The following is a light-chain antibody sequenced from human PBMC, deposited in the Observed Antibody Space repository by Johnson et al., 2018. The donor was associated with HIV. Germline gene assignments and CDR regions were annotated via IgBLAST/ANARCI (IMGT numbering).Light chain of an antibody. Sequence: QSVLTQPPSVSAAPGQKVTISCSGSSSNIGNNYVSWYQQLPGTAPKLLIYDNNKRPSGIPDRFSGSTSGTSATLVITGLQPGDEADYHCATWDSSLSVYVFGTGTKVTVL. CDR2: DNN. J-gene: IGLJ1*01. CDR1: SSNIGNNY. V-gene: IGLV1-51*01. CDR3: ATWDSSLSVYV.